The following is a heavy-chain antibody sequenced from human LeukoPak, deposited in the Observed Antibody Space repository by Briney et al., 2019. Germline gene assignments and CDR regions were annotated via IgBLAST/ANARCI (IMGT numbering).Heavy chain of an antibody. Sequence: GSLRLPCAASGFPFSSYAMSWVRPAPGKGLEWVSAISGSGGSTYYADSVKGRFTISRDNSKNTLYLQMNSLRAEDTAVYYCAKQGGARKYYFDYWGQGTLVTVSS. D-gene: IGHD3-16*01. CDR1: GFPFSSYA. V-gene: IGHV3-23*01. CDR2: ISGSGGST. CDR3: AKQGGARKYYFDY. J-gene: IGHJ4*02.